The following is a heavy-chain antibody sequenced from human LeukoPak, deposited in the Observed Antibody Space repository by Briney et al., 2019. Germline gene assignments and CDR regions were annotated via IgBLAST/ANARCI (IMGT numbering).Heavy chain of an antibody. CDR3: ARGEFTMIVPFDY. CDR1: GGSFSGYY. D-gene: IGHD3-22*01. J-gene: IGHJ4*02. V-gene: IGHV4-34*01. Sequence: SETLSLTCAVYGGSFSGYYWGWIRQPPGKGLEWIGEINHSGSTNYNPSLKSRVTISVDTSKNQFSLKLSSVTAADTAVYYCARGEFTMIVPFDYWGQGTLVTVSS. CDR2: INHSGST.